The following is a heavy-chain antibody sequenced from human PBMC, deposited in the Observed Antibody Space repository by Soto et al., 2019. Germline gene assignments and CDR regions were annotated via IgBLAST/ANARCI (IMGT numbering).Heavy chain of an antibody. CDR3: AILTPNGSGSYYNRGMDV. J-gene: IGHJ6*02. Sequence: SETLSLTGAVYGGSFSGYYWSWIRQPPGKGLEWIGEINHSGSTNYNPSLKSRVTISVDTSKNQFSLKLSSVTAADTAVYYCAILTPNGSGSYYNRGMDVWGQGTTVTVSS. V-gene: IGHV4-34*01. CDR2: INHSGST. D-gene: IGHD3-10*01. CDR1: GGSFSGYY.